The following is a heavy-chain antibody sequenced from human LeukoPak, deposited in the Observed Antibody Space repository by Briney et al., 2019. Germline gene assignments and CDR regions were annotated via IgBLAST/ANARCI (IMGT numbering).Heavy chain of an antibody. J-gene: IGHJ4*02. V-gene: IGHV3-23*01. CDR1: GFTFRTYA. CDR2: ISGSGDNT. CDR3: AKGDDILTGYWSYFDY. D-gene: IGHD3-9*01. Sequence: GGSLRLSCAASGFTFRTYAMNWVRQAPGRGLEWVSGISGSGDNTYYADSVKGRFTISRDNSKNTLYLQMNSLRAEDTAVYYCAKGDDILTGYWSYFDYWGQGTLVTVSS.